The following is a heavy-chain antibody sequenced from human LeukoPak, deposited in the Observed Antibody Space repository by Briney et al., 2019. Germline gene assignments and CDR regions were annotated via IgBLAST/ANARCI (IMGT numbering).Heavy chain of an antibody. CDR2: ISDVGKYK. V-gene: IGHV3-30*04. Sequence: PGGSLRLSCAASGFSFSTYAMHWVRQAPGKGLEWVSVISDVGKYKYYADSVKGRFTISRDNSKNTLDLQMDSLRAEDTAVYYCARRRLNVIRGVTGPRDYWGQGTLVTVSS. CDR3: ARRRLNVIRGVTGPRDY. D-gene: IGHD3-10*01. CDR1: GFSFSTYA. J-gene: IGHJ4*02.